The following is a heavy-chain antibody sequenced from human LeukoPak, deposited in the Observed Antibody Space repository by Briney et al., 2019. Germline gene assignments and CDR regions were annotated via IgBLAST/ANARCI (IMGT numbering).Heavy chain of an antibody. D-gene: IGHD4-17*01. CDR1: GFTFSNYG. J-gene: IGHJ6*03. CDR2: IHYDGSNK. V-gene: IGHV3-30*02. Sequence: GGSLRLSCAASGFTFSNYGMHWVRQAPGKGLDWVAFIHYDGSNKYYADSVKGRFTISRDDSKNTLYLQMNSLRAEDTAVYYCAKAASKRTDYGDYAFYYYMDVWGKGTTVTISS. CDR3: AKAASKRTDYGDYAFYYYMDV.